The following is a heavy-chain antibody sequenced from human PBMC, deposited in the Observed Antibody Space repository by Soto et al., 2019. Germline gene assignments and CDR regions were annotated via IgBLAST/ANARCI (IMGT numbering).Heavy chain of an antibody. CDR3: ARMESFGSLNWFDP. Sequence: ASVKVSCKASGYTFTNNDVSWVRQATGQGLEWMGWMNPRSGDTGYAQKFQGRVTMTRDISIATAYMELNSPTSEDTAIYYCARMESFGSLNWFDPWGQGTLVTVSS. CDR2: MNPRSGDT. D-gene: IGHD5-18*01. J-gene: IGHJ5*02. CDR1: GYTFTNND. V-gene: IGHV1-8*02.